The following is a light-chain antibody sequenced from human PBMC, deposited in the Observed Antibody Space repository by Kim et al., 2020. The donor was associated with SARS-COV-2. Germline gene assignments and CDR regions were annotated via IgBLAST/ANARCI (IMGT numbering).Light chain of an antibody. Sequence: SSELTQDPAVSVALGQTVRITCQGDSLRSYYASWXQQKPGQAPVLVIYGKNNRPSGIPDRFSGSSSGNTASLTLTGAQAEDEADYYCNSRDSSGNPNVVF. V-gene: IGLV3-19*01. CDR3: NSRDSSGNPNVV. CDR2: GKN. CDR1: SLRSYY. J-gene: IGLJ2*01.